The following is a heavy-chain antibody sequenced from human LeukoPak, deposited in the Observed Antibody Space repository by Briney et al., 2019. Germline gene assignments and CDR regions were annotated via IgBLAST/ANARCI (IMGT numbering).Heavy chain of an antibody. J-gene: IGHJ4*02. Sequence: GGSLRLSCAASGFTFSSYAMHWVRQAPGKGLEWVAVISYDGSNKYYADSVKGRFTISRDNSKNTLYLQMNSLRAEDTAVYYCAKGEKGRYCSSTSCHIDYWGQGTLVTVSS. CDR3: AKGEKGRYCSSTSCHIDY. D-gene: IGHD2-2*02. CDR1: GFTFSSYA. V-gene: IGHV3-30*04. CDR2: ISYDGSNK.